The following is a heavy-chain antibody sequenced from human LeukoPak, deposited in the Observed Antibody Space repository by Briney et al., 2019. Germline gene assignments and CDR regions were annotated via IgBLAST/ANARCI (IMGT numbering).Heavy chain of an antibody. CDR1: GFTFSSYA. D-gene: IGHD1-7*01. CDR3: ATVVVNWNYLNY. V-gene: IGHV4-38-2*01. Sequence: GSLRLSCAASGFTFSSYAMSWVRQPPGKGLEWIGSIYYSGSTYYNPSLKSRVTISVDTSKNQFSLKLSSVTAADTAVYYCATVVVNWNYLNYWGQGTLVTVSS. J-gene: IGHJ4*02. CDR2: IYYSGST.